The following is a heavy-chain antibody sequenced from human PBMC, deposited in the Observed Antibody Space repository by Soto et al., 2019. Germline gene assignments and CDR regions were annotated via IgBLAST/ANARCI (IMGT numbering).Heavy chain of an antibody. V-gene: IGHV3-33*01. CDR1: GFTFSSYG. J-gene: IGHJ3*02. CDR3: ARDLPEYYDILTTPLPSAI. D-gene: IGHD3-9*01. CDR2: LWYDGCNK. Sequence: PGGSLRLSCAASGFTFSSYGMHWVRQAPGKGLERVVVLWYDGCNKYYAVSVKGRFTISRDNSKNTLYLQMNSLRAEDTAVYYCARDLPEYYDILTTPLPSAIWGQGTMVTVSS.